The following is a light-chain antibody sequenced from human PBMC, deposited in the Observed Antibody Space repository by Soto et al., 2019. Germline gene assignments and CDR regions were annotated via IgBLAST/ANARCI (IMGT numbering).Light chain of an antibody. J-gene: IGKJ4*01. Sequence: EIVLTQSPDTLSLSPGERATLSCRASQSISYYLAWYQHKPGQAPRLLIYDASNRATGIPARFSGSGSGTDFTLTISSLEPEDFAVYYCQQRSNWPLTFGGGTKVEN. CDR3: QQRSNWPLT. CDR2: DAS. V-gene: IGKV3-11*01. CDR1: QSISYY.